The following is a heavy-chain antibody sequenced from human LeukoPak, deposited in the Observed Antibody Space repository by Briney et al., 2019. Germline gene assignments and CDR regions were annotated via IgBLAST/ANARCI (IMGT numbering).Heavy chain of an antibody. J-gene: IGHJ6*02. CDR1: GFTVSSKY. Sequence: GGSLRLSCAASGFTVSSKYMNWVRQAPGRGLEWVSIIFGGGSTYYTDSVKGRFTVSRDTSKNTLHLQMNSLRAEDTAFHYCARWLGNYTNSWYFFYGLDVWGLGTTGTVSS. V-gene: IGHV3-66*01. D-gene: IGHD6-19*01. CDR3: ARWLGNYTNSWYFFYGLDV. CDR2: IFGGGST.